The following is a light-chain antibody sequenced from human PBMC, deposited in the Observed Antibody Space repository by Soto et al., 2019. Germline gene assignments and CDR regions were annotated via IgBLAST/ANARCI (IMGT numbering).Light chain of an antibody. V-gene: IGKV1-39*01. J-gene: IGKJ1*01. CDR3: QQSYRTRWT. CDR2: AAS. Sequence: DVHMTQSPSSLSASVGDRVTITCLASQSISSYLNWYKQTPGKAPKLMIYAASSLQRGVPSRFSGSGSGTDFTLTISSLQPEDFATYYCQQSYRTRWTFGQGTKVEIK. CDR1: QSISSY.